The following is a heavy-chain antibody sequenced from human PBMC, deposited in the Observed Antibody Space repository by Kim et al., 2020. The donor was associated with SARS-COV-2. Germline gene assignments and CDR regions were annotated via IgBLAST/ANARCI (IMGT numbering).Heavy chain of an antibody. Sequence: SVKVSCKASGGTFSSYAISWVRQAPGQGLEWMGGIIPIFGTANYAQKFQGRVTITADESTSTAYMELSSLRSEDTAVYYCASGRFRKYDYVWGGGNEGGWFDPWGQGTLVTVSS. CDR2: IIPIFGTA. V-gene: IGHV1-69*13. CDR3: ASGRFRKYDYVWGGGNEGGWFDP. CDR1: GGTFSSYA. J-gene: IGHJ5*02. D-gene: IGHD3-16*01.